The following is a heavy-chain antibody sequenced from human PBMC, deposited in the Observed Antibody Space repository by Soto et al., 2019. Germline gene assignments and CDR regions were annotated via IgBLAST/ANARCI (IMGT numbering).Heavy chain of an antibody. CDR3: ARDDTGSIDY. CDR1: GFAFSGYA. CDR2: ISYDGSKK. D-gene: IGHD2-8*02. J-gene: IGHJ4*02. V-gene: IGHV3-30-3*01. Sequence: GGSLRLSXAASGFAFSGYAMNWVRQAPGKGLEWVAVISYDGSKKYYADSVKGRFTISRDNSKNTLYLQMNSLRAEDTAVYYCARDDTGSIDYWGQGTLVTVSS.